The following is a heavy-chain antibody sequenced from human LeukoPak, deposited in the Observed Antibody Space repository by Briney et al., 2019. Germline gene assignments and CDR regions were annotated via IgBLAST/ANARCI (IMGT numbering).Heavy chain of an antibody. V-gene: IGHV3-33*01. CDR1: GFTFSSYG. CDR2: IRYDGSDK. CDR3: ARAGGAFDI. Sequence: GGSLRLSCAASGFTFSSYGMHWVRQAPGKGLEWVAVIRYDGSDKYYTDSVKGRFTISRDNSKNTLYLQMNSLRAEDTATYYCARAGGAFDIWGQGTMVTVSS. D-gene: IGHD2-15*01. J-gene: IGHJ3*02.